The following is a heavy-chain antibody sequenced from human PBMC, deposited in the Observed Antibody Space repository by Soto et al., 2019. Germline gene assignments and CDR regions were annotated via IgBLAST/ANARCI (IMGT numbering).Heavy chain of an antibody. CDR2: ISAYNGNT. J-gene: IGHJ5*02. CDR3: ALNGEGQLLRWCDP. Sequence: QVQLVQSGAEVKKPGASVKVSCKASGYTFSSYAFSWVRQAPGQGLEWMGWISAYNGNTKYVQKLQGRVTMTTDTSTSTAYMELRSLKSDDTAVYYCALNGEGQLLRWCDPWGQGTLVTVSS. V-gene: IGHV1-18*01. D-gene: IGHD2-2*01. CDR1: GYTFSSYA.